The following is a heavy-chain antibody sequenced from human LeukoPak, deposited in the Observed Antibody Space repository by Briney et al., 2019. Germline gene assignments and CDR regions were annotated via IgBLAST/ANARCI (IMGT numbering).Heavy chain of an antibody. CDR1: GLTFSSYG. J-gene: IGHJ4*02. V-gene: IGHV3-33*06. CDR3: AKPSDIVVVTAIPL. D-gene: IGHD2-21*02. CDR2: IWYDGSNK. Sequence: GGSLRLSCAASGLTFSSYGMHWVRQAPGKGLEWVAVIWYDGSNKYYADSVKGRFTISRDNSKNTLYLQMNSLRAEDTAVYFCAKPSDIVVVTAIPLWGQGTLVTVSS.